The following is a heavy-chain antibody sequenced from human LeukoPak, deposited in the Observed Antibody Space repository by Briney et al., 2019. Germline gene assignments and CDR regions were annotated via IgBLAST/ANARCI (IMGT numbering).Heavy chain of an antibody. CDR1: GYTFTSYD. J-gene: IGHJ4*02. CDR3: ARVPSRLLRFLEWPYYFDY. CDR2: MNPNSGNT. Sequence: ASVKVSCKASGYTFTSYDINWVRQATGQGLEWVGWMNPNSGNTGYAQKFQGRVTMTRNTSISTAYMELSSLRSEDTAVYYCARVPSRLLRFLEWPYYFDYWGQGTLVTVSS. D-gene: IGHD3-3*01. V-gene: IGHV1-8*01.